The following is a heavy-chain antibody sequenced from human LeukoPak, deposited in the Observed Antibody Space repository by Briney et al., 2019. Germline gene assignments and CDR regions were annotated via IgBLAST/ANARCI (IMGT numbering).Heavy chain of an antibody. CDR1: GYTFTSYD. CDR3: ARVEASSWYFFNHDISLDP. D-gene: IGHD6-13*01. V-gene: IGHV1-8*01. Sequence: ASVKVSCKASGYTFTSYDINWVRQATGQGLEWMGWMNPNSGNAGYAQKFQGRVTMTRNTSISTAYMELSSLRSEDTAVYYCARVEASSWYFFNHDISLDPWGQGTLVTVSS. CDR2: MNPNSGNA. J-gene: IGHJ5*02.